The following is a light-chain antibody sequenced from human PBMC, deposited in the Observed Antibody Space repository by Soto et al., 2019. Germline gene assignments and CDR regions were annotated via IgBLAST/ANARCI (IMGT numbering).Light chain of an antibody. CDR1: SSDVGGYNY. Sequence: QSVLNQPPSASGSPGQSVTISCTGTSSDVGGYNYVSRYQHHPGKAPKLIIYEVYKRPSGVPDRFSGSKSGNTAALTVSGLQAEDEADYYCSSYVGTNSYVFGTGTKVTVL. V-gene: IGLV2-8*01. CDR3: SSYVGTNSYV. CDR2: EVY. J-gene: IGLJ1*01.